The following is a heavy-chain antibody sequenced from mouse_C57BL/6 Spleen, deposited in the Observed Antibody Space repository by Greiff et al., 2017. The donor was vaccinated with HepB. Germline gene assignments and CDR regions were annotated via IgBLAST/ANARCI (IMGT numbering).Heavy chain of an antibody. J-gene: IGHJ1*03. V-gene: IGHV5-6*01. CDR1: GFTFSSYG. D-gene: IGHD4-1*01. CDR3: ARLGGENWYFDV. CDR2: ISSGGSYT. Sequence: EVMLVESGGDLVKPGGSLKLSCAASGFTFSSYGMSWVRQTPDKRLEWVATISSGGSYTYYPDSVKGRFTISRDNAKNTLYLQMSSLKSEDTAMYYCARLGGENWYFDVWGTGTTVTVSS.